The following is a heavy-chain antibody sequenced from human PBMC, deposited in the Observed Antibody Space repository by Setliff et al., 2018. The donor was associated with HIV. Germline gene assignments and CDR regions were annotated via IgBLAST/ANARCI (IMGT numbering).Heavy chain of an antibody. CDR1: GGSISSSSTY. D-gene: IGHD6-13*01. CDR2: IFYTGTT. V-gene: IGHV4-39*01. Sequence: KTSETLSLTCTVSGGSISSSSTYWGWIRQPPGKGLEWIGNIFYTGTTYYNPSLKSRVTISVDTSRNQFSLKLSSVTAADTAVYYCARSPAAEGYWGQGTLVTV. CDR3: ARSPAAEGY. J-gene: IGHJ4*02.